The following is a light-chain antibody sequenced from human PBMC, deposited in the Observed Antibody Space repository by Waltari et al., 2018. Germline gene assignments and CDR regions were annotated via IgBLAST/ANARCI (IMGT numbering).Light chain of an antibody. V-gene: IGKV3-20*01. Sequence: EIVLTLSPCTLSLSPVERATLACRASQIVISSYLAWYQQKPGQAPRLLNYGASNSATGIPDRFSGSVSGTDFTLTISRLEPEDFAVYYCQQYGSSPGTFGQGTKVET. CDR3: QQYGSSPGT. CDR2: GAS. CDR1: QIVISSY. J-gene: IGKJ1*01.